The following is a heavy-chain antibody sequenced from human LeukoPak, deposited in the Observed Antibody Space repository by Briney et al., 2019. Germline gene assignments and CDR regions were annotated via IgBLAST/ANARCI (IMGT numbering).Heavy chain of an antibody. D-gene: IGHD2-15*01. CDR3: ARGDKWSPFDY. J-gene: IGHJ4*02. Sequence: SETLSLTCTVSGGSISSYYWNWIRQPPGKGLEWIGYIYYSGSTNYNPSLKSRVTISVDTSKNQFSLKLRSVTAADTAVYYCARGDKWSPFDYWGQGTLVTVSS. V-gene: IGHV4-59*01. CDR1: GGSISSYY. CDR2: IYYSGST.